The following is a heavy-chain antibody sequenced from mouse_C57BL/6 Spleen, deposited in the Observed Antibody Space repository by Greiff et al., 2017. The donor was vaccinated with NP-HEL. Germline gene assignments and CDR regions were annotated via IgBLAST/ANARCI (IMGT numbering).Heavy chain of an antibody. CDR1: GFTFSSYG. D-gene: IGHD3-2*02. CDR3: AREETAQATLDY. J-gene: IGHJ2*01. V-gene: IGHV5-6*01. Sequence: EVQLVESGGDLVKPGGSLKLSCAASGFTFSSYGMSWVRQTPDKRLEWVATISSGGSYTYYPDSVKGRFTISRDNAKNTLYLQMSSLKSEDTAMYYCAREETAQATLDYWGQGTTLTVSS. CDR2: ISSGGSYT.